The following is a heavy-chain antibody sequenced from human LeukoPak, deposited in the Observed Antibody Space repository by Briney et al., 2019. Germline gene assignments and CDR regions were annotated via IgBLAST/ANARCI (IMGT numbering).Heavy chain of an antibody. CDR1: GYTFTGYY. J-gene: IGHJ4*02. V-gene: IGHV1-2*06. D-gene: IGHD2-15*01. CDR3: ARVQCSGGSCYSGY. Sequence: ASVKVSCKASGYTFTGYYMHWVRQAPGQGLEWMGRINPNSGGTNYAQKFQGRVTMTRDTSISTAYMELSRLRSDDTAVYYRARVQCSGGSCYSGYWGQGTLVTVSS. CDR2: INPNSGGT.